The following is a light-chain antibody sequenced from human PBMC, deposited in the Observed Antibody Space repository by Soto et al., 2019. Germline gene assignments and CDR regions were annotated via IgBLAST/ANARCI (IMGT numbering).Light chain of an antibody. CDR1: QSVGGS. J-gene: IGKJ5*01. CDR3: QQYGSSPIT. CDR2: GAS. V-gene: IGKV3-20*01. Sequence: ETVLTQSPGTLSLSPGERATLSCRASQSVGGSLAWYQQRPGQAPRLLIYGASSRATGIPDRFSGSGSGTDFTLTISRLEPEDFAVYYCQQYGSSPITFGQGTRLEIK.